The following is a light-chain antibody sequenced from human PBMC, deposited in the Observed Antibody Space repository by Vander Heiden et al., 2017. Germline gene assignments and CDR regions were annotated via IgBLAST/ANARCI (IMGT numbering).Light chain of an antibody. V-gene: IGKV2-28*01. CDR3: MQALQTPLT. J-gene: IGKJ4*01. CDR2: LGS. CDR1: QSLLHSNGYNY. Sequence: DFVMTQSPLSLPVTPGEPASISCRSSQSLLHSNGYNYLDWYVQKPGQSPQLLISLGSNRASGVPDRFSGSGSGTDFTLKISRVEAEDVGVYYCMQALQTPLTFGGGTRVEIK.